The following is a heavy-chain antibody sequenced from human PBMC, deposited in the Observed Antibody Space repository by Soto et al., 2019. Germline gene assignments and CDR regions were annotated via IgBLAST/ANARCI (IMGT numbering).Heavy chain of an antibody. CDR2: IKQDGSEK. V-gene: IGHV3-7*01. CDR1: GFTFSSYW. CDR3: ARGNEGWNGAFDI. J-gene: IGHJ3*02. D-gene: IGHD1-1*01. Sequence: GGSLRLSCAASGFTFSSYWMSWVRQAPGKGLEWVANIKQDGSEKYYVDSVKGRFTISRDNAKNSLYLQMNSLRAEDTAVYYCARGNEGWNGAFDIWGQGTMVTVSS.